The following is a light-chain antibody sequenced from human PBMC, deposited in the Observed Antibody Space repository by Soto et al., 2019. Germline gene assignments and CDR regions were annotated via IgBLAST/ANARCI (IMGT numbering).Light chain of an antibody. Sequence: DIQMTQSPSTLSASVGDRVTITCRASQSISGSLAWYQQKPGKAPKLLIYEASNLKSGVPSRFSGIGSGTEYTLTISSLQPEDSASYYCQQYNGYWTFGQGTRVEIK. J-gene: IGKJ1*01. V-gene: IGKV1-5*03. CDR3: QQYNGYWT. CDR2: EAS. CDR1: QSISGS.